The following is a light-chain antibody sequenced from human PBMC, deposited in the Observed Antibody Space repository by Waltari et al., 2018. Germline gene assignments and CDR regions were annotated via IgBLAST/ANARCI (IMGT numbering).Light chain of an antibody. CDR2: KAT. CDR1: QSISSW. J-gene: IGKJ1*01. Sequence: DIQMTQSPSTLSASVGDTVPITCRASQSISSWLAWYQQKPGKAPKLLIYKATNLDTGVPSRITGSGSGTEFTLTIRSLQLDDFATYYCQHYYSYPWTFGQGTKVEIK. V-gene: IGKV1-5*03. CDR3: QHYYSYPWT.